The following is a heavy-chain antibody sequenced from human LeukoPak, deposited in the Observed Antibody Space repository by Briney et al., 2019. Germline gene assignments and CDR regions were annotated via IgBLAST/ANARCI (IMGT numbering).Heavy chain of an antibody. CDR1: GFTFSDYW. CDR3: ARNPRNLGYGDY. D-gene: IGHD1-1*01. Sequence: GGSLRLSCAASGFTFSDYWMTWVRQAPGKGLEGVANIKQDGSEMYYVDSVKGRFTISRDNAKNSLYLQMNSLRAEDTAVYYCARNPRNLGYGDYWGQGTLVTVSS. V-gene: IGHV3-7*01. J-gene: IGHJ4*02. CDR2: IKQDGSEM.